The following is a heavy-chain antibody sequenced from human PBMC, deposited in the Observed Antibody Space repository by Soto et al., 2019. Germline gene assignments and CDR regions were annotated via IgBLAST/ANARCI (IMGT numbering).Heavy chain of an antibody. V-gene: IGHV3-64*01. CDR2: ISSNGGTT. J-gene: IGHJ4*02. D-gene: IGHD1-7*01. CDR3: VRRVSGNYDY. CDR1: GFTFSSYD. Sequence: EVQLAESGGGMVKPGGSLRLSRVASGFTFSSYDMHWVRQAPGKGLEYVSSISSNGGTTYYGNSVKGRFTISRDNSKNTLYLQMGSLRAEDMAVYYCVRRVSGNYDYWGQGTLVTVSS.